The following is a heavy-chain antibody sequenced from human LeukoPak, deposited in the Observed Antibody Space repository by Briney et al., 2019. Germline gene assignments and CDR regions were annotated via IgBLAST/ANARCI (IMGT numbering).Heavy chain of an antibody. CDR1: GGSISSYY. J-gene: IGHJ4*02. D-gene: IGHD3-10*01. CDR2: IYTSGST. CDR3: ARVVYCYTSGTNYYFDY. Sequence: PSETLSLTCTVSGGSISSYYWSWIRQPAGKGLEWIGRIYTSGSTNYNPSLKSRVTMSVDTSKNQFSLKLSSVTAADTAVYYCARVVYCYTSGTNYYFDYWGQGTLVTVSS. V-gene: IGHV4-4*07.